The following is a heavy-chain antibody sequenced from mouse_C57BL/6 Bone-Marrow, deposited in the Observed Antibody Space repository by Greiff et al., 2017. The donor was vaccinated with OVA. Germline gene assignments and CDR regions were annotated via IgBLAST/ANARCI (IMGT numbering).Heavy chain of an antibody. CDR2: IDPETGGT. Sequence: VQLQQSGAELVRPGASVTLSCKASGYTFTDYEMHWVKQTPVHGLEWIGAIDPETGGTAYNQKVKGKAILTADKSSSTAYMELRSLTSEDSAGYYCTRGYSNYYAMDYWGQGTSVTVSS. J-gene: IGHJ4*01. CDR3: TRGYSNYYAMDY. D-gene: IGHD2-5*01. V-gene: IGHV1-15*01. CDR1: GYTFTDYE.